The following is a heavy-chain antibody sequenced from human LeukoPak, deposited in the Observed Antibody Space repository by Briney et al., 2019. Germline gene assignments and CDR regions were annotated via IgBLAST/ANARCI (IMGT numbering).Heavy chain of an antibody. CDR3: ATTYAGSGSYSFDY. V-gene: IGHV3-48*02. J-gene: IGHJ4*02. CDR2: ITSSDTTM. D-gene: IGHD3-10*01. Sequence: GGSLRLSCAASGFTFSSYSINWVRQAPGKGLEWVSYITSSDTTMYYADSVKGRFTISRDNAKNSLFLQMNSLRDEDTAVYYCATTYAGSGSYSFDYWGQGTLVTVSS. CDR1: GFTFSSYS.